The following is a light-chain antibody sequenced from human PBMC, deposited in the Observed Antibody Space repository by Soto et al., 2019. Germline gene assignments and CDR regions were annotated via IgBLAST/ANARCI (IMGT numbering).Light chain of an antibody. J-gene: IGKJ3*01. Sequence: DIQLTQSPSFLSASVGDRVTITCRASQGISSYLAWYQQKPGKAPKLLIYAASPLQSGVPSRFSGSVSGTEFTITISTLQPEEFATYYCQQLNSYPPVFTFGPGTKVDIK. CDR1: QGISSY. CDR3: QQLNSYPPVFT. CDR2: AAS. V-gene: IGKV1-9*01.